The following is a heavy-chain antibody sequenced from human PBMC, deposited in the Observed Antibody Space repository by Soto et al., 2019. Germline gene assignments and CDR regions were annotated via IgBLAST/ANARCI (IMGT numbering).Heavy chain of an antibody. J-gene: IGHJ6*02. CDR3: ARDRQGVAYYDFWSGHNYYYYGMDV. CDR1: GDSVSSNRAA. D-gene: IGHD3-3*01. Sequence: SQTLSRTYAISGDSVSSNRAAWNWIRQSPSRGLEWRGRTYYRSKWYNDYAVSVKSRITINPDTSKNQFSLQLNSVTPEDTAVYYCARDRQGVAYYDFWSGHNYYYYGMDVWGQGTTVTVSS. V-gene: IGHV6-1*01. CDR2: TYYRSKWYN.